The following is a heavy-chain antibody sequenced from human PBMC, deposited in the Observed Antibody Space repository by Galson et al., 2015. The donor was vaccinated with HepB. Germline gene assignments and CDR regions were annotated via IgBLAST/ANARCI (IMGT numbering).Heavy chain of an antibody. CDR1: XYTFTTYY. CDR3: ARXXXTMXXXY. Sequence: SVKXXXKAXXYTFTTYYMFWVRQAPGQGLEWMGMINPSGGSSTYSQKFQGTVTMTRDTSTSTVYLELSSXXSEDTXXXYCARXXXTMXXXYXXXGTLVT. CDR2: INPSGGSS. V-gene: IGHV1-46*01. J-gene: IGHJ4*02.